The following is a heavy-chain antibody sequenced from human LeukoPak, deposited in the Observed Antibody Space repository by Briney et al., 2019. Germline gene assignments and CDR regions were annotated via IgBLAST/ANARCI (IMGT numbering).Heavy chain of an antibody. CDR2: IWYDGSNK. CDR1: GFTFSSYG. Sequence: GGSLRLSCAASGFTFSSYGMHWVRQAPGKGLEWVAVIWYDGSNKYYADSVKGRFTISRDNSKNTLYLQMNSLRAEDTAVYYCARDVGRFGEEGADYWGQGTLVTVSS. V-gene: IGHV3-33*01. D-gene: IGHD3-10*01. CDR3: ARDVGRFGEEGADY. J-gene: IGHJ4*02.